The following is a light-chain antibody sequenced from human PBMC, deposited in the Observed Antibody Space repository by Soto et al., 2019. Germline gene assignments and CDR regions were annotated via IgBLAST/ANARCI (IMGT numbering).Light chain of an antibody. CDR2: KAS. V-gene: IGKV1-5*03. CDR1: QTISSW. CDR3: QQYNDSFPYT. Sequence: DIQMTQSPSTLSGSVGDRVTITCRASQTISSWLAWYQQKPGKAPKLLIYKASTLKSGVPSRFSGSGSGTEFTLTISSLQPEDFATYYCQQYNDSFPYTFGQGTKVDIK. J-gene: IGKJ2*01.